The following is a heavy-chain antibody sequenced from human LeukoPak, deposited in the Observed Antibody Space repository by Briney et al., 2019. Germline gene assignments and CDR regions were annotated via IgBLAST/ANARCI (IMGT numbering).Heavy chain of an antibody. V-gene: IGHV1-69*04. D-gene: IGHD6-13*01. CDR1: GGTFSSYG. J-gene: IGHJ4*02. CDR3: TRGFGSSSWYVSDFDH. Sequence: SVKVSCKVSGGTFSSYGISWVRQAPGQGLEWMGRIIPTSDTANYAQKFQGRVTITADKSTSTAYMELSSLKSEDAAVYYCTRGFGSSSWYVSDFDHWGQGTLVTVSS. CDR2: IIPTSDTA.